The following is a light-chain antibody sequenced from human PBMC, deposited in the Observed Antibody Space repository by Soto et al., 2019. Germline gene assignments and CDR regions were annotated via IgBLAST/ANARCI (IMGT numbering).Light chain of an antibody. Sequence: QSVLTQPPSVSGAPGQRVTISCTGSSSSVGAGYDVHWYQHLPGTAPKLLIFSNTNRPSGVPDRFSGSKSVTSVSLAIAGLQAEDEGDYYCQSYDNILSAVVFGGGTKLTVL. CDR2: SNT. CDR3: QSYDNILSAVV. V-gene: IGLV1-40*01. CDR1: SSSVGAGYD. J-gene: IGLJ2*01.